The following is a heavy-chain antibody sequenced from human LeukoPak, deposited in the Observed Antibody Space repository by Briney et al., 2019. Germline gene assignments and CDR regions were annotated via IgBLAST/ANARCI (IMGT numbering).Heavy chain of an antibody. V-gene: IGHV4-34*01. CDR3: ARGYPAAGFNY. CDR1: GGSFNTYY. J-gene: IGHJ1*01. CDR2: INHSGST. D-gene: IGHD6-13*01. Sequence: SETLSLTCAVYGGSFNTYYWSWIRQPPGKGLEWTGEINHSGSTNYSPSLKSRVTISVDTSKKQFSLKLSSVTATDTAVYFCARGYPAAGFNYWGQGTLVTVSS.